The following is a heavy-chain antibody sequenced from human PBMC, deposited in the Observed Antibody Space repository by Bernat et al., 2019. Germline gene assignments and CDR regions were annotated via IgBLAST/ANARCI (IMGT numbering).Heavy chain of an antibody. D-gene: IGHD6-25*01. CDR2: ISAYNGNT. CDR3: ARQKGSLVRLRGSYYFDY. Sequence: QVQLVQSGAEVKKPGASVKVSCKASGYTFTSYGISWVRQAPGQGLEWMGWISAYNGNTNYAQKLQGRFTITTDTSTSTAYMELRSLRSDDTAVYYCARQKGSLVRLRGSYYFDYWGQGTLVNVSS. V-gene: IGHV1-18*01. J-gene: IGHJ4*02. CDR1: GYTFTSYG.